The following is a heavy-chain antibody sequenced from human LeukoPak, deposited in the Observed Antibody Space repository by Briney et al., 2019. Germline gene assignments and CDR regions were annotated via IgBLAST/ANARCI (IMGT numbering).Heavy chain of an antibody. Sequence: SVKVSCKAPGGTFSSYAISWVRQAPGQGLEWMGRIIPILGIANYAQKFQGRVTITADKSTSTAYMELSSLRSEDTAVYYCARLQYYYDSSAYTDYWGQGTLVTVSS. CDR2: IIPILGIA. D-gene: IGHD3-22*01. CDR1: GGTFSSYA. CDR3: ARLQYYYDSSAYTDY. V-gene: IGHV1-69*04. J-gene: IGHJ4*02.